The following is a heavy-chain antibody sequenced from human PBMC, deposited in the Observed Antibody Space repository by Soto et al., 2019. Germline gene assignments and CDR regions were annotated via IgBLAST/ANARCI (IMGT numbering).Heavy chain of an antibody. J-gene: IGHJ3*02. D-gene: IGHD3-9*01. V-gene: IGHV3-30*18. CDR3: AKDPERILRYFDWSLGEAFDI. CDR2: ISYDGSNK. CDR1: GFTFSSYG. Sequence: PGGSLRLSCAASGFTFSSYGMHWVRQAPGKGLEWVAVISYDGSNKYYADSVKGRFTISRDNSKNTLYLQMNSLRAEDTAVYYCAKDPERILRYFDWSLGEAFDIWGQGTMVTVSS.